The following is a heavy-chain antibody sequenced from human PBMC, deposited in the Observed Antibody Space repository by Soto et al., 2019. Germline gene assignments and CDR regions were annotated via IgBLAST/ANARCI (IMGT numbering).Heavy chain of an antibody. CDR2: LYWDDDK. D-gene: IGHD6-19*01. CDR1: GFSFNTTGAG. V-gene: IGHV2-5*02. J-gene: IGHJ4*02. Sequence: QITLKESGPTLVKPTQTLTMTCTFSGFSFNTTGAGVVWIRQSPGKTLEWLALLYWDDDKGYSPSLKIRLTSFKATTKNEVVLTMNNQDPVDTATAYCAYRPALAVAPGTIWIPDDPFDNWGQGIMVTVSS. CDR3: AYRPALAVAPGTIWIPDDPFDN.